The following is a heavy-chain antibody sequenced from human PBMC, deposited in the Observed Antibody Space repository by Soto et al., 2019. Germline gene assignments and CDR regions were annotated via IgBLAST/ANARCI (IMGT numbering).Heavy chain of an antibody. V-gene: IGHV2-26*01. CDR1: GISLSNSRVG. D-gene: IGHD4-17*01. CDR3: ARNPNDYAGPHYFYGFDV. CDR2: IFSNDEK. Sequence: SGPTLVNPTETLTLTCAVSGISLSNSRVGVSWVRQPPGKALEWLAHIFSNDEKSYSASLKSRLTISKDTSKSQVILTMTNMDPVDTATYFCARNPNDYAGPHYFYGFDVWGQGTTVTVSS. J-gene: IGHJ6*02.